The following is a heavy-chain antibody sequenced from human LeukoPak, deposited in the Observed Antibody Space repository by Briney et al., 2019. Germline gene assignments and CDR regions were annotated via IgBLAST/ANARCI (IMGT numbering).Heavy chain of an antibody. CDR2: IKYDGSAK. V-gene: IGHV3-7*01. CDR3: ARKNSFDF. CDR1: GTSVTGDW. J-gene: IGHJ3*01. Sequence: PGGSLRLSCVASGTSVTGDWMSWVRQAPGKGLEWVANIKYDGSAKYYADSVKGRFTISRDNAKKSLYLQMDSLRVEDTAVYYCARKNSFDFWGQGTMVTVSS.